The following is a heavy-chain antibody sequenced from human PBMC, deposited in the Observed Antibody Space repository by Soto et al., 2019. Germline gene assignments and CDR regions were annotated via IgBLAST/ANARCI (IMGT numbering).Heavy chain of an antibody. J-gene: IGHJ4*02. V-gene: IGHV3-11*01. CDR2: ISSSGILI. D-gene: IGHD3-22*01. Sequence: GGSLRLSCAASAFTFSDYYMGWIRQAPWKGREWVSCISSSGILIYYADSVKGRFTISRDNAKNSRYLQMNSLRAEDTAVYYCARDLGYYDSSGYFDYWGQGTRVTVSS. CDR3: ARDLGYYDSSGYFDY. CDR1: AFTFSDYY.